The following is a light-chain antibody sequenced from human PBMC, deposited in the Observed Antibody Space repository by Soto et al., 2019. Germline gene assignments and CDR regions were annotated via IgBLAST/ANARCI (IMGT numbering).Light chain of an antibody. J-gene: IGKJ1*01. CDR3: QQYGSSPQT. Sequence: EIVLTQSPGTLSLSPGERATLSCRASQSVSSSYFAWYQHKPGQAPRLLIYGASSRATGIPDRFNGSGSGTDFTLTISRLEPEDFAVYYCQQYGSSPQTFGQGTKVDIK. CDR2: GAS. CDR1: QSVSSSY. V-gene: IGKV3-20*01.